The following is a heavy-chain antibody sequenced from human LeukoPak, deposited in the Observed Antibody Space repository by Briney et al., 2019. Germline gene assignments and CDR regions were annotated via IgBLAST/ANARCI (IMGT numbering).Heavy chain of an antibody. CDR3: ARVYSYGSLDAFDI. V-gene: IGHV1-8*01. CDR1: GYTFSSYD. CDR2: MNPNSGNT. J-gene: IGHJ3*02. Sequence: ASVKVSCKASGYTFSSYDINWVRQATGQGLEWMGWMNPNSGNTGYAQKFQGRVTMTRNTSISTAYMELSSLRSEDTAVYYCARVYSYGSLDAFDIWGQGTMVTVSS. D-gene: IGHD5-18*01.